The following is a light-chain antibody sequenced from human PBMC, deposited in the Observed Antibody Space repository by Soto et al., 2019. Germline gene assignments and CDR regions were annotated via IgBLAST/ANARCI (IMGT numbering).Light chain of an antibody. CDR1: SSDVGGYSY. J-gene: IGLJ1*01. CDR2: DVS. Sequence: QSALTQPASVSGSPGQSITISCTGTSSDVGGYSYVSWFQHHPGKAPKLIIYDVSNWPSGVSNRFSGSKSGNTASLTISGLQAEDEADYYCSSYTSRSTHVFGTGTQLTVL. V-gene: IGLV2-14*03. CDR3: SSYTSRSTHV.